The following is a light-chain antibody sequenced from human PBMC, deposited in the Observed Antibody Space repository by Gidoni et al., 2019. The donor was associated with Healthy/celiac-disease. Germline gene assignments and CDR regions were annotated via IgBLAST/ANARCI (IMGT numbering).Light chain of an antibody. CDR2: DVS. V-gene: IGLV2-11*01. CDR3: CSYAGSYTYVV. CDR1: SSDVGGYHY. J-gene: IGLJ2*01. Sequence: QSALTQPRSVSGSHGQSVTISCTGPSSDVGGYHYVSWYQQHPGKAPKLMIYDVSKRPSGVPDRFSGSKSGNTASLTISGLQAEDEADYYCCSYAGSYTYVVFGGGTKLTVL.